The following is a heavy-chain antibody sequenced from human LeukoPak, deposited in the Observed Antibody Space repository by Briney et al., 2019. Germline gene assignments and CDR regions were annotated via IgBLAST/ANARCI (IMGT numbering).Heavy chain of an antibody. D-gene: IGHD2-2*01. CDR3: ARPVSRYCSSTSCSHAFDI. J-gene: IGHJ3*02. V-gene: IGHV4-34*01. Sequence: SETLSLTCAVYGGSFSGYYWSWIRQPPGKGLEWIGEINHSGSTNYNPSLKSRVTISVDTSKNQFSLKLSSVTAADTAVYYCARPVSRYCSSTSCSHAFDIWGQGTMVTVSS. CDR2: INHSGST. CDR1: GGSFSGYY.